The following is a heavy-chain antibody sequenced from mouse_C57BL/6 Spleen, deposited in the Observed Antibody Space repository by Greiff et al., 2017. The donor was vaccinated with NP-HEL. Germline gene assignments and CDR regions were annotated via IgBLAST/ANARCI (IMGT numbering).Heavy chain of an antibody. D-gene: IGHD1-1*01. CDR1: GYTFTSYW. CDR2: IDPSDSYT. V-gene: IGHV1-69*01. CDR3: ARDYGYYAMDY. J-gene: IGHJ4*01. Sequence: QQSCKASGYTFTSYWMHWVKQRPGQGLEWIGEIDPSDSYTNYNQKFKGKSTLTVDKSSSTAYMQLSSLTSEDSAVYYCARDYGYYAMDYWGQGTSVTVSS.